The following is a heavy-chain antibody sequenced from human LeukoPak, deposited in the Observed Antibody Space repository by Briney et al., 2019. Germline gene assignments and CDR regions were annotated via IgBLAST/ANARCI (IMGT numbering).Heavy chain of an antibody. J-gene: IGHJ4*02. Sequence: SETLSLTCAVSGYSISSGYYWSWIRQPPGKGLVWIGYIYYSGSTNYNPSLKSRVTISVDTSKNQFSLKLSSVTAADTAVYYCARVACSGGSCYAGASYYFDYWGQGTLVTISS. CDR1: GYSISSGYY. CDR3: ARVACSGGSCYAGASYYFDY. V-gene: IGHV4-61*01. CDR2: IYYSGST. D-gene: IGHD2-15*01.